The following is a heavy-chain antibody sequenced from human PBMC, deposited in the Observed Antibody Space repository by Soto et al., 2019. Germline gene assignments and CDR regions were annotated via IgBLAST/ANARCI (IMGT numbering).Heavy chain of an antibody. Sequence: SETLSLTCTVSGGPISSFYWRWIRQPPGKGLEWIGYIYYSGSTNYNPSLKRRVTISVDTSKNKFSLNLSSVTAADTAVYYCARDARGFDSWGQGTLVTVSS. CDR2: IYYSGST. CDR3: ARDARGFDS. CDR1: GGPISSFY. J-gene: IGHJ4*02. V-gene: IGHV4-59*12.